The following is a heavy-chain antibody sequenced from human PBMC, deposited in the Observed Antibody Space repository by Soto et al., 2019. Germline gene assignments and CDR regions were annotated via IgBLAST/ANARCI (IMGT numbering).Heavy chain of an antibody. CDR1: GYTFTSYA. Sequence: QVQLVQSGAEVKKPGASVKVSCKASGYTFTSYAMHWVRQAPGQRLEWMGWINAGNGNTKYSQKFQGRVTITRDTSASTASMELSSLRSEDTAVYYCAKSATVPAAIAYWGQGTLVTVSS. CDR3: AKSATVPAAIAY. D-gene: IGHD2-2*02. CDR2: INAGNGNT. V-gene: IGHV1-3*01. J-gene: IGHJ4*02.